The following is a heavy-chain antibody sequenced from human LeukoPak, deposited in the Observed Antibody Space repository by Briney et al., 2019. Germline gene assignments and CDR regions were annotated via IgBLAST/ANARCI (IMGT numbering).Heavy chain of an antibody. CDR1: GGSISSYY. CDR3: ARNSGSYYGVDY. V-gene: IGHV4-59*01. CDR2: IYYSGST. Sequence: SETLSLTCTVSGGSISSYYWSWIRQPPVKGLEWIGYIYYSGSTNYNPSLKSRVTISVDTSKNQFSLKLSSVTAADTAVYYCARNSGSYYGVDYWGQGTLVTVSS. J-gene: IGHJ4*02. D-gene: IGHD1-26*01.